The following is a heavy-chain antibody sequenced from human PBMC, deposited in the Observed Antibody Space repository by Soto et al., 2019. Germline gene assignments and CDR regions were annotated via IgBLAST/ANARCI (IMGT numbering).Heavy chain of an antibody. J-gene: IGHJ4*02. D-gene: IGHD3-22*01. Sequence: QVQLVQSGAEVKKPGSSVRVSCKVSGDTFGRYGISWVRQAPGQGLEWMGGIIPTTGKAKYAQRFQGRVTISADESTTTAYMDLSGLRSEDTALYYCAGPAREPSSHYACDYWGQGTPVTVSP. CDR3: AGPAREPSSHYACDY. CDR2: IIPTTGKA. CDR1: GDTFGRYG. V-gene: IGHV1-69*12.